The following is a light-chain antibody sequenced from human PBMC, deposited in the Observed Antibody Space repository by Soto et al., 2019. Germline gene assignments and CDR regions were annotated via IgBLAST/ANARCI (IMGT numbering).Light chain of an antibody. CDR3: QQYGSSLYT. Sequence: ETVMTQSPATLSVSPGERATFSCRASQSINTNLAWYQQKPGLAPRLLIYDASSRATGIPDRFSGSGSGTDFTLTISRLEPEDFAVYYCQQYGSSLYTFGQGTKLEIK. V-gene: IGKV3D-20*01. CDR2: DAS. CDR1: QSINTN. J-gene: IGKJ2*01.